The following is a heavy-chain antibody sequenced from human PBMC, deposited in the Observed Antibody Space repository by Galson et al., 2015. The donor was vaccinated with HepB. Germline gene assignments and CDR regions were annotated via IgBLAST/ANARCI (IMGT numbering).Heavy chain of an antibody. CDR2: ISYDGSNK. CDR3: ARDVPTPDYGGNDDAFDI. CDR1: GFTFSSYG. J-gene: IGHJ3*02. D-gene: IGHD4-23*01. V-gene: IGHV3-30*19. Sequence: SLRLSCAASGFTFSSYGMHWVRQAPGKGLEWVAVISYDGSNKYYADSVKGRFTISRDNPKNTLYLQMNSLRAEDTAVYYCARDVPTPDYGGNDDAFDIWGQGTMVTVSS.